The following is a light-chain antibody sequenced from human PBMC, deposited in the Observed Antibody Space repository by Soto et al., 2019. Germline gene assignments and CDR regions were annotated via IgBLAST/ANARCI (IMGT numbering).Light chain of an antibody. CDR3: SSYAGSNNWI. V-gene: IGLV2-8*01. CDR2: EVS. Sequence: QSALTQPPSASGSPGQSVTISCTGTSSDIGDYNYVSLYQQHPGKAPKLMIYEVSKRPSGVPDRFSGSKSGNTASLTVCGLQAEDAADYYCSSYAGSNNWIFGGGTKLTVL. J-gene: IGLJ2*01. CDR1: SSDIGDYNY.